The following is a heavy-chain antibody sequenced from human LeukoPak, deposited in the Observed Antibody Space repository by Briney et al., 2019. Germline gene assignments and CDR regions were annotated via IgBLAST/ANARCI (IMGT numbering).Heavy chain of an antibody. Sequence: SETLSLTCTVSGGSISSSSYYWGWIRQPPGKGLEWIGSIYYSGSTYYNPSLKSRVTISVDTSKNQFSLKLSSVTAADTAVYYCAGFGELYYYMDVWGKGTTVTVSS. CDR2: IYYSGST. J-gene: IGHJ6*03. CDR3: AGFGELYYYMDV. V-gene: IGHV4-39*01. D-gene: IGHD3-10*01. CDR1: GGSISSSSYY.